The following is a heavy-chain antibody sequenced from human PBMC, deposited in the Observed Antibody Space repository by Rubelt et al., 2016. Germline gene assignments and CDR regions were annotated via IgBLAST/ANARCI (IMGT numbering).Heavy chain of an antibody. CDR1: GYTFTGYY. D-gene: IGHD3-22*01. J-gene: IGHJ4*02. V-gene: IGHV1-2*04. Sequence: QVQLVQSGSELKKPGASVKVSCKASGYTFTGYYMHWVRQAPGQGLEWMGWINPNSGGTNYAQKVQGWVTMTRDTSISTAYMELSRLRSDDTAVYYCARDDSPYYYDSSGYYDYWGQGTLVTVSS. CDR2: INPNSGGT. CDR3: ARDDSPYYYDSSGYYDY.